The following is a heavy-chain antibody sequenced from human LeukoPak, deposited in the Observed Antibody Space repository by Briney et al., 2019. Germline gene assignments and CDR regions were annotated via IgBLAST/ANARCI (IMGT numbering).Heavy chain of an antibody. CDR3: GRDIRSDGSPADY. D-gene: IGHD2-15*01. V-gene: IGHV1-18*01. CDR1: GYPFVDFG. J-gene: IGHJ4*02. Sequence: ASVKVSCKTSGYPFVDFGITWVRQAPGQGLEWMGWISGFSGDTNYAQKLQGRVTMTRDTSTSTVYMELRRLRSDDTAVYYCGRDIRSDGSPADYWGQGTLVTVSS. CDR2: ISGFSGDT.